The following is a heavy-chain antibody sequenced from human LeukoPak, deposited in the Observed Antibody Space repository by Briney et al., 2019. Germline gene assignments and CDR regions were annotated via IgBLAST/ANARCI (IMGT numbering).Heavy chain of an antibody. Sequence: GGSLRLSCAASGLTFNTYAMSWVRQAPGKGLEWVANIKQERGQEYYVDSVKGRFTISKDSAKNSLYLQMNSLRVEDTAMYYCASLDTAKQPLANHWGQGTLVTVSS. CDR3: ASLDTAKQPLANH. V-gene: IGHV3-7*03. J-gene: IGHJ5*02. D-gene: IGHD5-18*01. CDR2: IKQERGQE. CDR1: GLTFNTYA.